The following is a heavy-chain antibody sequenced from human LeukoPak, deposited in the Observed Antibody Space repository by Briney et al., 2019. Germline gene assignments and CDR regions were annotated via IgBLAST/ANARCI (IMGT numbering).Heavy chain of an antibody. Sequence: ASVKVSCKPSGYTFSDHYMHWVRQAPGQGLEWMAWINPKNGGTTYAPKFQGRVTMTRDTSITTAYMELSRLTSDDTAIYYCASSHGIASRSPPGYWGQGTLVTVSS. CDR3: ASSHGIASRSPPGY. J-gene: IGHJ4*02. CDR1: GYTFSDHY. D-gene: IGHD6-6*01. V-gene: IGHV1-2*02. CDR2: INPKNGGT.